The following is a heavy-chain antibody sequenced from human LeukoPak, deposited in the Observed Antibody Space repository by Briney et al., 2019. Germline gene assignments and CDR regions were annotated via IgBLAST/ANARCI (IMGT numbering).Heavy chain of an antibody. J-gene: IGHJ4*02. CDR1: GFTFDDYG. CDR3: ARGFKWGAAAGTEHLIDY. CDR2: INWNGGST. Sequence: GGSLRLSCAASGFTFDDYGMSWVRQAPGKGLEWVSGINWNGGSTGYADSVKGRFTISRDNAKNSLYLQMNSLRAEDTALYYCARGFKWGAAAGTEHLIDYWGQGTLVTVSS. D-gene: IGHD6-13*01. V-gene: IGHV3-20*04.